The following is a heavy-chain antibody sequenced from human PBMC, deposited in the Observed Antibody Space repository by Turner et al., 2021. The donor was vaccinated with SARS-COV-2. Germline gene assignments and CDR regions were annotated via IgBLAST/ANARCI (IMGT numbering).Heavy chain of an antibody. V-gene: IGHV3-23*01. CDR1: GFTCSSYA. D-gene: IGHD3-22*01. Sequence: EVQLLESGGGLVQPGGSLRLPCAASGFTCSSYAMSWVRQAPGKGLEWVSAIGGSGGSTYYADSVKGRFTISRDNSKNTLYLQMNSLRAEDTDVYYCAKADRVMIVVVITLFDYWGQGTLVTVSS. CDR3: AKADRVMIVVVITLFDY. J-gene: IGHJ4*02. CDR2: IGGSGGST.